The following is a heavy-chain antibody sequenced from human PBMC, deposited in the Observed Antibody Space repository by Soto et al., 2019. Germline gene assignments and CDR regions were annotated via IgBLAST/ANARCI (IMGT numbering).Heavy chain of an antibody. D-gene: IGHD4-4*01. J-gene: IGHJ4*02. CDR2: IWYDGSNK. Sequence: PGGSLRLSCAASGFTFSSYGMHWVRQAPGKGLEWVAVIWYDGSNKYYADSVKGRFTISRDNSKNTLYLQMNSLRAEDTAVYYCARDRDSNYRPYYFDYWGQGTLVTVSS. V-gene: IGHV3-33*01. CDR1: GFTFSSYG. CDR3: ARDRDSNYRPYYFDY.